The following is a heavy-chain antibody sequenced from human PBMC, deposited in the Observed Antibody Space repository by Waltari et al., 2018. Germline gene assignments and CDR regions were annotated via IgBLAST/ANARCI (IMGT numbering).Heavy chain of an antibody. D-gene: IGHD3-10*01. V-gene: IGHV3-21*01. CDR3: ARGEEGYGEAYY. CDR1: GFTFSSYS. Sequence: EVQLVESGGGLVKPGGSLRLSCAASGFTFSSYSMNWVRQAPGKGLEWVSSISSSSSYIYYADSVKGRFTISRDNTKKSLYLQMNSLRVDDTAVYYCARGEEGYGEAYYWGQGTLVTVSS. J-gene: IGHJ4*02. CDR2: ISSSSSYI.